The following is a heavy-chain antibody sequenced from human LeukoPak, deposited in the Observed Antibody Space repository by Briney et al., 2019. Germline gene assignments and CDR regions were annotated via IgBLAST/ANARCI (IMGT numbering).Heavy chain of an antibody. CDR2: ICYDGSQK. CDR3: ARGGVATAWGAFDV. J-gene: IGHJ4*02. V-gene: IGHV3-33*01. CDR1: GFTFKSYG. D-gene: IGHD4-23*01. Sequence: PGGSLRLSCAASGFTFKSYGMHWVRQAPGEGLEWVSVICYDGSQKYYGDSVKGRFTVSRDVSENKLYLQMSSLRADDTAVYYCARGGVATAWGAFDVWGQGTLVTVSS.